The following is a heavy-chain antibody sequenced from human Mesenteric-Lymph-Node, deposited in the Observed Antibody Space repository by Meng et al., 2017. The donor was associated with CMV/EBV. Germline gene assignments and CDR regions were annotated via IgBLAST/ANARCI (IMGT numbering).Heavy chain of an antibody. CDR1: GYTFTGYF. D-gene: IGHD1-20*01. J-gene: IGHJ1*01. Sequence: ASVKVSCKASGYTFTGYFMHWVRQAPGQGLEWMGWINPSSGGTKYAQKFQGRVTMTRDTSISTAYMDLSRLTSDDTALYYCARDITEFQYWGQGTLVTVSS. V-gene: IGHV1-2*02. CDR3: ARDITEFQY. CDR2: INPSSGGT.